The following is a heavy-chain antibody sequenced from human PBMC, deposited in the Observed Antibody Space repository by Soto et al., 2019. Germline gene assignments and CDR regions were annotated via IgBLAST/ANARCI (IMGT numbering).Heavy chain of an antibody. V-gene: IGHV4-34*01. CDR2: ISPSGTT. J-gene: IGHJ4*02. CDR1: GGSFSGYY. Sequence: QVQLQQWGAGLLKPSETLSLTCAVYGGSFSGYYWTWFRQPPGKGLEWIGEISPSGTTKYIPSLKSPDTIPADASTNQLSLKVTSVTAADTAVYYRVTSPSFGKEAEIWGQGALVTVSS. CDR3: VTSPSFGKEAEI. D-gene: IGHD3-10*01.